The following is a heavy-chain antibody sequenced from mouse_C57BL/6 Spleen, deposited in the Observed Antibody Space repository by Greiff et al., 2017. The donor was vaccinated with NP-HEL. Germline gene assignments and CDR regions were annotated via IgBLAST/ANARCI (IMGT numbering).Heavy chain of an antibody. J-gene: IGHJ4*01. Sequence: EVKLMESGGGLVKPGGSLKLSCAASGFTFSSYAMSWVRQTPEKRLEWVATISDGGSYTYYPDNVKGRFTISRDNAKNNLYLQMSHLKSEDTAMYYCARDLRGYDYAMDYWGQGTSVTVSS. V-gene: IGHV5-4*01. CDR1: GFTFSSYA. D-gene: IGHD2-14*01. CDR3: ARDLRGYDYAMDY. CDR2: ISDGGSYT.